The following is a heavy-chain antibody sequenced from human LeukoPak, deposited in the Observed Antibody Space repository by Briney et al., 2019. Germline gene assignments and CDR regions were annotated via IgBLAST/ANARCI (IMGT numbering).Heavy chain of an antibody. J-gene: IGHJ5*02. Sequence: GGSLRLSCAASGFTFSSYSMNWVRQAPGKGLEWVSSISSSSSYIYYADSVKGRFTISRDNAKNSLYLQINSLRAEDTAVYYCARKRIAAAHWFDPWGQGTLVTVSS. D-gene: IGHD6-13*01. V-gene: IGHV3-21*01. CDR2: ISSSSSYI. CDR1: GFTFSSYS. CDR3: ARKRIAAAHWFDP.